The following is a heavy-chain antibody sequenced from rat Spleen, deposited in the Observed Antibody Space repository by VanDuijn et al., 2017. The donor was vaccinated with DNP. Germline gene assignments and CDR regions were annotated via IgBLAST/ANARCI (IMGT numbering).Heavy chain of an antibody. CDR1: GYSITSNY. CDR3: ARWAYGLGFAY. J-gene: IGHJ3*01. V-gene: IGHV3-1*01. CDR2: ISYSGST. D-gene: IGHD1-6*01. Sequence: VQLQESGPGLVKPSQSLSLTCSVTGYSITSNYWGWIRKFPGNKMEWMGYISYSGSTSYNPSLKSRISITRATSKNQLFLQLNSVTTEDTATYDWARWAYGLGFAYWGQGTLVTVSS.